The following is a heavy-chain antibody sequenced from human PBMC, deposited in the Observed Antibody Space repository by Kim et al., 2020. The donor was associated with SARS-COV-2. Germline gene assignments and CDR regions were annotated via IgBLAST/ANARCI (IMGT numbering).Heavy chain of an antibody. Sequence: YAQEFQGRVTITADKYTSTGYMELRSLRSEDTAVYYCARGTDFDWLLYSYWGQGTLVTVSS. V-gene: IGHV1-69*04. J-gene: IGHJ4*02. CDR3: ARGTDFDWLLYSY. D-gene: IGHD3-9*01.